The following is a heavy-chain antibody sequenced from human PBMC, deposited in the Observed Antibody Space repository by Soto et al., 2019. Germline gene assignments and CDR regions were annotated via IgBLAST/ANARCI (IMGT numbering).Heavy chain of an antibody. CDR3: AATLIAAIGTGHYYGMDV. CDR2: IVAGSDNT. J-gene: IGHJ6*02. CDR1: GFTFTRSA. Sequence: SVKVSCKASGFTFTRSAVQWVRQARGQRLEWIGWIVAGSDNTNYAQKFQERVTITRDMSTSTAYMELSSLRSEDTAVYYCAATLIAAIGTGHYYGMDVWGQGTTVTAP. D-gene: IGHD6-13*01. V-gene: IGHV1-58*01.